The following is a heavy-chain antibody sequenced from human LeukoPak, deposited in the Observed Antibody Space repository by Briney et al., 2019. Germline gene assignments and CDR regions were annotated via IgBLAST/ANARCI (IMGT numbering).Heavy chain of an antibody. D-gene: IGHD3-10*01. Sequence: PGGSLRLSCAASGFTFSNYEMSWARQAPGKGLEWLSYISSTGSTIYYADSVKGRFTISRDNAKNSLYLQMSSLRVEDTAVYYCAKDLITMVRGSPMDVWGQGTTVTVSS. V-gene: IGHV3-48*03. J-gene: IGHJ6*02. CDR1: GFTFSNYE. CDR3: AKDLITMVRGSPMDV. CDR2: ISSTGSTI.